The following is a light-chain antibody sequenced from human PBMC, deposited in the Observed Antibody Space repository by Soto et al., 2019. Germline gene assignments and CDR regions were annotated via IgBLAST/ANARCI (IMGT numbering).Light chain of an antibody. CDR3: QSYDSSLSGYV. Sequence: QSVLTQPXSXSXAPGQXVTXXCTGSSSNIGAGYEAHWYQQVPGTAPKLLIYENNNRPSGVPDRFSGSKSGTSASLAITGLQAEDEAEYYCQSYDSSLSGYVFGTGTKLTVL. V-gene: IGLV1-40*01. CDR1: SSNIGAGYE. CDR2: ENN. J-gene: IGLJ1*01.